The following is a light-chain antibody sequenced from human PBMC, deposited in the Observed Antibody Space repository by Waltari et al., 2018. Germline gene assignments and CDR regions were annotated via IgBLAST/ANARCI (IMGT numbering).Light chain of an antibody. Sequence: QSVLTQPPSVSGAPGPRVTISCTGSSSNIGAGYDAHWYQHLPGTAPKLLISGNSNRPSGVPDRFSGSKSGTSASLAITGLQAEDEADYYCQSYDSSLSGYVFGTGTKVTVL. J-gene: IGLJ1*01. CDR3: QSYDSSLSGYV. V-gene: IGLV1-40*01. CDR2: GNS. CDR1: SSNIGAGYD.